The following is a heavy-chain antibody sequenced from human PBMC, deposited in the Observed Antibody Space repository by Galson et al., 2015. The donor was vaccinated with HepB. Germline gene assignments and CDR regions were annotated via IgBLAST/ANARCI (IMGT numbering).Heavy chain of an antibody. CDR2: INAGNGNT. J-gene: IGHJ4*02. D-gene: IGHD3-3*01. Sequence: SVKVSCKASGYTFTSYAMHWVRQAPGQRLEWMGWINAGNGNTKYSQKFQGRVTITRDTSASTAYMELSSLRSEDTAVYYCARVSNPTYYDFWSGYYFDYWGQGTLVTVSS. V-gene: IGHV1-3*01. CDR3: ARVSNPTYYDFWSGYYFDY. CDR1: GYTFTSYA.